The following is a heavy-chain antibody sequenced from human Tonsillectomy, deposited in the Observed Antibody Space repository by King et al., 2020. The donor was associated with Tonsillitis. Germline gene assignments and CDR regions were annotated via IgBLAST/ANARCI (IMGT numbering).Heavy chain of an antibody. Sequence: VQLQQSGRGLVKPSQTLSLTCAISGDSVSSNSAAWNSIRQSPSRGLEGLGRTYYRSKWYNDYAVSVKSRISINPETSKNQFALQLNSVTPEDTAVYYCARDVHGRFVDTAVAYFDYWGQGTLVTVSS. D-gene: IGHD5-18*01. CDR2: TYYRSKWYN. CDR1: GDSVSSNSAA. J-gene: IGHJ4*02. CDR3: ARDVHGRFVDTAVAYFDY. V-gene: IGHV6-1*01.